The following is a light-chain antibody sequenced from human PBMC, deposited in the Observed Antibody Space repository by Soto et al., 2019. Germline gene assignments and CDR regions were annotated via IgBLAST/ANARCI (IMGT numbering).Light chain of an antibody. J-gene: IGKJ3*01. CDR2: AAS. Sequence: DIQMTQSPSSLSASVGDRVTITCRARLSISSYLNWYQQKPGKAPMLLIYAASILQSGVRSRFSGSGSGTDFTLTITSLQPEDVATYYCQQTYSTPLFSVGPGTKVDMK. CDR1: LSISSY. V-gene: IGKV1-39*01. CDR3: QQTYSTPLFS.